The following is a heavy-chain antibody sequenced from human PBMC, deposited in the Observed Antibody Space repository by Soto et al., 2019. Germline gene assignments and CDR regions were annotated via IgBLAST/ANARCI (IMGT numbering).Heavy chain of an antibody. J-gene: IGHJ4*02. V-gene: IGHV1-18*01. CDR2: ISAYNGNT. CDR3: ARERGSYALDY. Sequence: QVQLVQSGAEVKKPGASVKVSCKASGYTFTSYGISWVRQAPGQGLEWMGWISAYNGNTNYAQKLQGRVTMTTDTSTSTAYVELRSLRSGDAALYYCARERGSYALDYWGQGTLVTVSS. D-gene: IGHD1-26*01. CDR1: GYTFTSYG.